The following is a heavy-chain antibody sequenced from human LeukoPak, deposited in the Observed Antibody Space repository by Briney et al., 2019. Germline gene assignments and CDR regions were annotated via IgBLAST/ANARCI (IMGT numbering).Heavy chain of an antibody. V-gene: IGHV4-39*01. CDR2: IYYSGST. CDR3: ERLLTYSDFWTGTRSTWFAP. J-gene: IGHJ5*02. D-gene: IGHD3-3*01. Sequence: PSETLSLTCTVSVGSISSSSYYWGWIRQPPGKGLEWIGSIYYSGSTYYNPSLKSRVTISVDTSKNQFSLKLSSVTAADTAVYYFERLLTYSDFWTGTRSTWFAPWGQRTLVTASS. CDR1: VGSISSSSYY.